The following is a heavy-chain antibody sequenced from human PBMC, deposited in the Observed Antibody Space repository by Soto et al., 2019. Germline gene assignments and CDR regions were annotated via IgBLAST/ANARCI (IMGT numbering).Heavy chain of an antibody. V-gene: IGHV3-7*03. D-gene: IGHD2-21*01. CDR2: INPDGSEK. J-gene: IGHJ4*02. CDR3: AKGHGDSCYYYDY. Sequence: PGGSLRLSCAASGFSFSNVWMTWVRQAPGKGLECLACINPDGSEKYYVDSVKGRFTVSRDNARNSLYVQMNSLRVEDTAVYYCAKGHGDSCYYYDYWGQGALVPVSS. CDR1: GFSFSNVW.